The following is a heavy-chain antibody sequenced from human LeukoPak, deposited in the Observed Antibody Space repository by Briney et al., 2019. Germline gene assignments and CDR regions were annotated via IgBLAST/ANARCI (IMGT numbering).Heavy chain of an antibody. V-gene: IGHV3-74*01. CDR3: ARDRGPRTGFMVREAYDY. J-gene: IGHJ4*02. CDR1: GFTFSSYS. Sequence: GGSLRLSCAASGFTFSSYSMNWVRQAPGKGLVWVSRINTDGSITNYADSVKGRFSISRDNAKNTLYLQMSSLRAEDTAVYYCARDRGPRTGFMVREAYDYWGQGTLVTVSS. CDR2: INTDGSIT. D-gene: IGHD3-10*01.